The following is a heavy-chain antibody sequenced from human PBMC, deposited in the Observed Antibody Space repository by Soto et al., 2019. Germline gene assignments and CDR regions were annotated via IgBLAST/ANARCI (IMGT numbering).Heavy chain of an antibody. Sequence: SSETLSLTCTVSGGSISSSYWSWIRQHPGKGLEWIGYIYYTGSTYYNSSLKSRVTISVDKSKNQFSLNLNSVTAADTAVYYCARHSGSYFRDYWGQGTLVTVSS. CDR3: ARHSGSYFRDY. V-gene: IGHV4-59*08. D-gene: IGHD1-26*01. J-gene: IGHJ4*02. CDR2: IYYTGST. CDR1: GGSISSSY.